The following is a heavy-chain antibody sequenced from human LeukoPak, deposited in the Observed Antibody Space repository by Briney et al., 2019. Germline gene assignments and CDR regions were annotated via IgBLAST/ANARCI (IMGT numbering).Heavy chain of an antibody. D-gene: IGHD2-2*01. V-gene: IGHV4-34*01. CDR1: GGSFSGYY. CDR2: INHSGST. CDR3: ARGVVPAARLDY. J-gene: IGHJ4*02. Sequence: SETLSLTCAVYGGSFSGYYWSWIRQPPGKGLEWIGEINHSGSTNYNPSLKSRATISVDTSKNQFSLKLSSVTAADTAVYYCARGVVPAARLDYWGQGTLVTVSS.